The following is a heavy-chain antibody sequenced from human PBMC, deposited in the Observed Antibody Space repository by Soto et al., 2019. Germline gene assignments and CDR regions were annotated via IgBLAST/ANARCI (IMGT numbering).Heavy chain of an antibody. J-gene: IGHJ4*02. Sequence: PSETLSLTCTVSGVSISNHYWSWIRQAPGKGLEWIGYIYHIGITDYNPSLKSRVTISLDTSNNQFSLKLRSVTGADTAVYYCARYLVGGSLDYWGQGTLVTVSS. D-gene: IGHD1-26*01. CDR3: ARYLVGGSLDY. CDR2: IYHIGIT. V-gene: IGHV4-59*08. CDR1: GVSISNHY.